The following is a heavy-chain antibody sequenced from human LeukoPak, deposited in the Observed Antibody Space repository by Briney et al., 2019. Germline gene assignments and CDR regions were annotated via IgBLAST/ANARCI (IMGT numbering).Heavy chain of an antibody. CDR1: GFAFSSFG. V-gene: IGHV3-30*18. J-gene: IGHJ4*02. CDR2: ISDDGKRE. D-gene: IGHD3-16*01. Sequence: PGGSLRLSCAASGFAFSSFGMHWVRQAPGKGLEWVAVISDDGKREYNLDSVKGRFTFSRDNSKNMLFLQINDLRDEDTAVYYCAKDRNIYFGELDYWGRGTLVTVSS. CDR3: AKDRNIYFGELDY.